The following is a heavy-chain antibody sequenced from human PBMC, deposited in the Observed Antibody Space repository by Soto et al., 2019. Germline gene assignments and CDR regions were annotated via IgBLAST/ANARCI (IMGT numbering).Heavy chain of an antibody. CDR3: ARDPSLDRNYYYGIDV. CDR1: GYSSTSYG. J-gene: IGHJ6*02. D-gene: IGHD3-3*01. V-gene: IGHV1-18*01. Sequence: QVQLVQSGAEVQKPGASVKVSCKTYGYSSTSYGISWVRQAPGQGLEWMGWISPYNGNTYFAQDLQVRVTLTTDAFTSTVYMELRSLRSDDTAVYYCARDPSLDRNYYYGIDVWGQGTSVTVSS. CDR2: ISPYNGNT.